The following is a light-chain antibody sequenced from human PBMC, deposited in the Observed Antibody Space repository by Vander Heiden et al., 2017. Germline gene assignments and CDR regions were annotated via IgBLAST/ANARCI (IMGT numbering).Light chain of an antibody. CDR3: LQHNSFPWT. CDR2: KTS. J-gene: IGKJ1*01. CDR1: QGITND. Sequence: DIQMTQSPSSMSASAGDRVTIICRTSQGITNDLGWYQQKPGIAPKRLIYKTSSLQSGVPSRFSGSGSGTEFTLTITSLQPEDFATYYCLQHNSFPWTFGQGTKVEI. V-gene: IGKV1-17*01.